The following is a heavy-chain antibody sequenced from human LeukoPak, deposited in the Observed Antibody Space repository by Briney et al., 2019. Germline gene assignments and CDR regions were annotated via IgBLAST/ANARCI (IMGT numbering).Heavy chain of an antibody. CDR1: GDSVSSNSVT. J-gene: IGHJ5*02. CDR2: TYYRSTWYN. V-gene: IGHV6-1*01. Sequence: SQTLSLTCAISGDSVSSNSVTWNWIRQSPSRGLEWLGRTYYRSTWYNDSALSVRGRITVNPDTSKNQFSLHLNSVTPEDTAVYYCARRLTQYDCFDPWGQGILVTLSS. CDR3: ARRLTQYDCFDP. D-gene: IGHD2-2*01.